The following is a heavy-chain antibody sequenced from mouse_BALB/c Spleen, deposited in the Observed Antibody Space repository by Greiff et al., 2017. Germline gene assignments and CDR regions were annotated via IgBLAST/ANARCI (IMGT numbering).Heavy chain of an antibody. CDR3: ARWDYDPAWFAY. Sequence: QVQLKESGAELAKPGASVKMSCKASGYTFTSYWMHWVKQRPGQGLEWIGYINPSTGYTEYNQKFKDKATLTADKSSSTAYMQLSSLTSEDSAVYYCARWDYDPAWFAYWGQGTLVTVSA. V-gene: IGHV1-7*01. J-gene: IGHJ3*01. CDR1: GYTFTSYW. CDR2: INPSTGYT. D-gene: IGHD2-4*01.